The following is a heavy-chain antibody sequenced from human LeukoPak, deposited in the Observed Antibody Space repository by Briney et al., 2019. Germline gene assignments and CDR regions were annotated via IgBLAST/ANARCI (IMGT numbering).Heavy chain of an antibody. CDR2: IVLILGTA. V-gene: IGHV1-69*04. CDR3: ARVPQGSSWPYYFDY. CDR1: GDTFSTYA. D-gene: IGHD6-13*01. J-gene: IGHJ4*02. Sequence: ASPKDSCKASGDTFSTYATRWVRHGPGQGLEWVGRIVLILGTANYAQNFQGRVTITADRSTTTAYMELSSLRSEDTAVYYCARVPQGSSWPYYFDYWGQGTLVTVSS.